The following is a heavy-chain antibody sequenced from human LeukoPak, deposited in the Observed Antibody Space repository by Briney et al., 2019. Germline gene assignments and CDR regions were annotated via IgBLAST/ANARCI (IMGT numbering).Heavy chain of an antibody. J-gene: IGHJ4*02. CDR1: GFTFSDYG. Sequence: GRSLRLSCAASGFTFSDYGMQWVRQAPGKGLECLSVIWSGGSIADYAESVRGRFTIPRDNSKNTVYLQMNSLRAEDTAIYFCTRVATAGTWTDYWGQGTLVTVSS. CDR2: IWSGGSIA. D-gene: IGHD6-25*01. V-gene: IGHV3-33*03. CDR3: TRVATAGTWTDY.